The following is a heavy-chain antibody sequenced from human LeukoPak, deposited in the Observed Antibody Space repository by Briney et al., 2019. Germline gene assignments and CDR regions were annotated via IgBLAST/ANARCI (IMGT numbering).Heavy chain of an antibody. CDR1: GFTFSSYW. V-gene: IGHV3-74*01. J-gene: IGHJ4*02. CDR2: ITTDGSVT. D-gene: IGHD3-10*01. CDR3: ARSYDH. Sequence: GGSLRLSCAASGFTFSSYWMHWVRQAPGKGLVWASRITTDGSVTHYADSVKGRFTISRDNAKNTLYLQMNSLGAEDTAVYYCARSYDHWGQGTLVTVSS.